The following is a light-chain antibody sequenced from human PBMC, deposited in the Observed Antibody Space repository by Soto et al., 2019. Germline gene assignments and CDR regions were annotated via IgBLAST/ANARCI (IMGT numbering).Light chain of an antibody. CDR2: QDT. V-gene: IGLV2-23*01. CDR1: RGDIGSYNL. J-gene: IGLJ2*01. CDR3: CSYAGSSTLL. Sequence: QSALTQPASVYGSPGQSITMSCTGTRGDIGSYNLVSWYQQHPDKAPKLIIYQDTKRASGVSNRFSGSKSGNAASLTISGLQAEDEADYYCCSYAGSSTLLFGGGTKLTVL.